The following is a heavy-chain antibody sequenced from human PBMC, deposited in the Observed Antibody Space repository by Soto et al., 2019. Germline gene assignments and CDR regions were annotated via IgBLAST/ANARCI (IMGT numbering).Heavy chain of an antibody. CDR1: GGTFSSYA. CDR2: IIPIFGTA. V-gene: IGHV1-69*13. CDR3: ARVFRGWDYYYHGMDV. J-gene: IGHJ6*02. D-gene: IGHD6-19*01. Sequence: GASVKVSCKASGGTFSSYAISWVRQAPGQGLEWMGGIIPIFGTANYAQKFQGRVTITADESTSTAYMELSSLRSEDTAVYYCARVFRGWDYYYHGMDVWGQGTTVTVSS.